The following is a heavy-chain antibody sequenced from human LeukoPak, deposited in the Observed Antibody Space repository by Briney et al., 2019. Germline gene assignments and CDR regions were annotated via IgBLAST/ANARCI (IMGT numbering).Heavy chain of an antibody. Sequence: SQTLSLTCAISGDSVSSNSAAWNWIRQSPSRGLEWLGRTYYRSKWYNDYAVSVKSRITINPDTSKNQFSLQLNSVTPEDTAVYYCARTIKKAQTNYYYYYMDVWGKGTTVTVSS. V-gene: IGHV6-1*01. D-gene: IGHD3-3*01. J-gene: IGHJ6*03. CDR2: TYYRSKWYN. CDR1: GDSVSSNSAA. CDR3: ARTIKKAQTNYYYYYMDV.